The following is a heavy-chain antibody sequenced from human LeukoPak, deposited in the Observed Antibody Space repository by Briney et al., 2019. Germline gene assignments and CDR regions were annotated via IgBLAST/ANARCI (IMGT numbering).Heavy chain of an antibody. Sequence: KAGRSLRLSCAASRLTFSSYAMHWVRQPPGKGLEWVAVIPYDGNNKYYADSVRGRFTISRDNSKNTLYLQMNSLRPEDTAVYYCASSRFDWLPYFEYWGQGTLVTVSS. CDR1: RLTFSSYA. CDR3: ASSRFDWLPYFEY. V-gene: IGHV3-30-3*01. D-gene: IGHD3-9*01. J-gene: IGHJ4*02. CDR2: IPYDGNNK.